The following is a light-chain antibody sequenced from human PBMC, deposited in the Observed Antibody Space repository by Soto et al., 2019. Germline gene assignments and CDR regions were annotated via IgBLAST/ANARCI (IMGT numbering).Light chain of an antibody. CDR2: KAS. Sequence: DIQMTQSPSTLSASVGDRVTITCRASQSISSWLAWYQQKPGKAPKLLIYKASSLESGVPSRFSGSGSGTEFTLTISSLQPDDFATYYCQQYNNGGVYTFGQGTKLEIK. J-gene: IGKJ2*01. CDR3: QQYNNGGVYT. V-gene: IGKV1-5*03. CDR1: QSISSW.